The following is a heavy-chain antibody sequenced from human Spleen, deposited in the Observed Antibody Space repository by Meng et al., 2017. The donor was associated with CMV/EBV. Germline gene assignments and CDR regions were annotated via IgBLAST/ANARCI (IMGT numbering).Heavy chain of an antibody. V-gene: IGHV1-2*02. J-gene: IGHJ4*02. D-gene: IGHD3-16*01. CDR3: AKDSVMGPTN. CDR2: INPNSGGT. Sequence: ASVKVSCKASGCTFTGYYIHWVRQAPGQGLEWMGWINPNSGGTNHAQKFQGRVTMTRDTSFSTAYMELTRLRSDDTAVYWCAKDSVMGPTNWGQGTLVTVSS. CDR1: GCTFTGYY.